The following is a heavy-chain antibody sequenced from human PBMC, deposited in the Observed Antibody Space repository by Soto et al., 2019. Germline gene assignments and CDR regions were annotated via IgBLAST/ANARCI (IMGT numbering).Heavy chain of an antibody. CDR3: ARDPGGSYLHYYYYGMDV. Sequence: GGSLRLSCAASGFTFSSYAMHWVRQAPGKGLEWVAVISYDGSNKYYADSVKGRFTISRDNSKNTLYLQMNSLRAEDTAVYYCARDPGGSYLHYYYYGMDVWGQGTTVTVSS. V-gene: IGHV3-30-3*01. CDR2: ISYDGSNK. D-gene: IGHD1-26*01. J-gene: IGHJ6*02. CDR1: GFTFSSYA.